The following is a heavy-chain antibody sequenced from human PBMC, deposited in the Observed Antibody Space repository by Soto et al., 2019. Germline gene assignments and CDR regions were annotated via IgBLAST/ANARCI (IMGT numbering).Heavy chain of an antibody. CDR1: GYTFTSYD. CDR3: ATNPRNWGFDY. V-gene: IGHV1-8*01. CDR2: MNPNSGNT. D-gene: IGHD7-27*01. Sequence: QVQLVQSGAEVKKPGASVKVSCKASGYTFTSYDINWVRQATGQGFEWMGWMNPNSGNTGYAQKFQGRVTMTRDTSITTAYLELSSLTSEDTAVYFCATNPRNWGFDYWGQRTLVTVSS. J-gene: IGHJ4*02.